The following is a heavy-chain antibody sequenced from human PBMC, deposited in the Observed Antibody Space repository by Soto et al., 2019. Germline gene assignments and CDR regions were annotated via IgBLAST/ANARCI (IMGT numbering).Heavy chain of an antibody. J-gene: IGHJ4*02. V-gene: IGHV5-51*01. CDR1: GYSFTSYW. CDR3: ARSRKYGGNSFDY. CDR2: IYPGDSNT. D-gene: IGHD2-15*01. Sequence: GESLKISCKASGYSFTSYWIGWVRQMPGKGLEWMGIIYPGDSNTRYSPSSQGQVTISADKSTNTAYLQWSSLKASDTAMYYCARSRKYGGNSFDYWGQGTLVTVSS.